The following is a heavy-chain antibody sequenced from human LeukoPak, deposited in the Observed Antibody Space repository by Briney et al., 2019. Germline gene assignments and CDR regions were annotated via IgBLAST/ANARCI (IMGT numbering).Heavy chain of an antibody. CDR1: GGSFSGYY. V-gene: IGHV4-34*01. J-gene: IGHJ6*03. D-gene: IGHD4-17*01. Sequence: PSETLSLTCAVYGGSFSGYYWSWIRQPPGKGLEWIGEINHSGSTNYNPSLKSRVTISVDTSKNQFSLKLSSVTAADTAVYYCAREGGFTVNTPARYYYYYYYMDVWGKGTTVTVSS. CDR3: AREGGFTVNTPARYYYYYYYMDV. CDR2: INHSGST.